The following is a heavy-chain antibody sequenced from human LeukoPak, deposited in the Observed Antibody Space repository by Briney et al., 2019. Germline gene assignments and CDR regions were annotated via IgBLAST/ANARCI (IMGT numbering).Heavy chain of an antibody. D-gene: IGHD3-22*01. CDR2: INPSGGST. CDR3: ARGIDSSGYYYVYYFDY. CDR1: GCTFTSYY. V-gene: IGHV1-46*01. J-gene: IGHJ4*02. Sequence: ASVKVSCKASGCTFTSYYMHWVRQAPRQGLEWMGIINPSGGSTSYAQKFQGRVTMTRDMSTSTVYMELSSLRSEDTAVYYCARGIDSSGYYYVYYFDYWGQGTLVTVSS.